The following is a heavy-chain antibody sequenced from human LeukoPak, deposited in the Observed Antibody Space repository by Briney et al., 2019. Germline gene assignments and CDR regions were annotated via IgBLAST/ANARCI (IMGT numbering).Heavy chain of an antibody. V-gene: IGHV3-9*01. CDR2: ISWNSGKI. CDR1: GFTFADFA. J-gene: IGHJ3*01. D-gene: IGHD2/OR15-2a*01. CDR3: TKDDGWLS. Sequence: PGRSLRLSCTPSGFTFADFAMHWVRQAPGKGLERVSGISWNSGKIGYADSVKGRFTISRDNAKNSLYLQMNSLRPEDTALYYCTKDDGWLSWGQGTLVTVSS.